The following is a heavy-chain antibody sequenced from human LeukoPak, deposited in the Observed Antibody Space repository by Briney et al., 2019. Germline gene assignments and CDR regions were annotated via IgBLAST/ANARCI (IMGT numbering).Heavy chain of an antibody. Sequence: PSETLSLTCTVSGGSISNHYWTWIRQPPGKGLEWIGYIYYSGTTNYNPSLKSRVTISVDTSKNQFSLKLSSVTAADTAVYYCARGGWTRDFWGQGTLVTVSS. V-gene: IGHV4-59*11. J-gene: IGHJ4*02. D-gene: IGHD6-19*01. CDR1: GGSISNHY. CDR3: ARGGWTRDF. CDR2: IYYSGTT.